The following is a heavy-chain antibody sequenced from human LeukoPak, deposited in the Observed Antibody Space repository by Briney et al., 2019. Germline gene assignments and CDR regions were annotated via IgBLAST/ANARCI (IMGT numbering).Heavy chain of an antibody. CDR2: IYYSETA. CDR3: ARGSTPSYYYDSSGHFDY. D-gene: IGHD3-22*01. J-gene: IGHJ4*02. Sequence: SETLSLTCTVSGDSIRSYYWSWIRQPPGKGLEWTGYIYYSETANYNPSLKSRVTILVDTSKNQFSLKLTSVTAADTAVYYCARGSTPSYYYDSSGHFDYWGQGTLVTVSS. V-gene: IGHV4-59*01. CDR1: GDSIRSYY.